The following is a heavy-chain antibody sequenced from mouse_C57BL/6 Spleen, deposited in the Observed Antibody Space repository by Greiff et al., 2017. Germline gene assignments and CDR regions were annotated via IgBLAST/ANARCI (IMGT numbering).Heavy chain of an antibody. CDR2: IRLKFDNYAT. D-gene: IGHD2-2*01. Sequence: EVQLQESGGGLVQPGGSMKLSCVASGFTFSNYWMNWVRQSPEKGLEWVAQIRLKFDNYATHYAESVKGRFTISRDDSKSSVYLQMNNLWAEDTGIYYCTGAVYCGYDLGFAYWGQGTLVTVSA. CDR3: TGAVYCGYDLGFAY. CDR1: GFTFSNYW. J-gene: IGHJ3*01. V-gene: IGHV6-3*01.